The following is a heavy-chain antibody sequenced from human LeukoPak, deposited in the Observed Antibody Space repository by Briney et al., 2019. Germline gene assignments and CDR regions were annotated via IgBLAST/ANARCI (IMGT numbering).Heavy chain of an antibody. D-gene: IGHD2-2*01. Sequence: GGSLRLSCAASGFTFSSYGMHWVRQAPGKGLEWVAVIWYDGSNKYYADSVKGRFTISRDNSKNTLYLQMNSLRAEDTAVYYCARDEPPAAILGNWGQGTLVTVPS. CDR1: GFTFSSYG. J-gene: IGHJ4*02. CDR2: IWYDGSNK. V-gene: IGHV3-33*01. CDR3: ARDEPPAAILGN.